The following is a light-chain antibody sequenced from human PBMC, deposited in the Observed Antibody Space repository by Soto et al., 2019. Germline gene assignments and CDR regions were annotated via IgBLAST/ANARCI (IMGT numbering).Light chain of an antibody. CDR2: EAS. J-gene: IGKJ2*01. CDR1: QSISSW. Sequence: DIEMTQSPSTLSASVGDRVSITCRASQSISSWLAWYQQKPGKAPKLLIYEASSLESGVPSRFIGSGSGTQFTLSISSLQHDDFATYYCQQCDSYPYTFGQGTNLEIK. CDR3: QQCDSYPYT. V-gene: IGKV1-5*01.